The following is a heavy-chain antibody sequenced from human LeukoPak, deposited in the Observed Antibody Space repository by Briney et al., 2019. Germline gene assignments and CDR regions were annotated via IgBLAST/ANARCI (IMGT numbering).Heavy chain of an antibody. J-gene: IGHJ6*03. D-gene: IGHD2-15*01. CDR1: GGTFSSYA. Sequence: SVKVSCKASGGTFSSYAISWVRQAPGQGLEWMGGIIPIFGTANYAQKFQGRVTITTDESTSTAYMELSSLRSEDTAVYYCARSGGSGRGNYMDVWGKATTVTVSS. CDR2: IIPIFGTA. V-gene: IGHV1-69*05. CDR3: ARSGGSGRGNYMDV.